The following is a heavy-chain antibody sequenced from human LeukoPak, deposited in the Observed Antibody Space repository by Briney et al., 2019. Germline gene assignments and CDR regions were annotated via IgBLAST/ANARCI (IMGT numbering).Heavy chain of an antibody. CDR3: ATGIRYFDWLFPPFDY. D-gene: IGHD3-9*01. J-gene: IGHJ4*02. V-gene: IGHV1-2*02. CDR2: INPNSGGT. Sequence: GASVKVSCKASGYTFTAYYILWVRQAPGQGLEWMGWINPNSGGTNYAQKFQGRVTMTEDTSTDTAYMELSSLRSEDTAVYYCATGIRYFDWLFPPFDYWGQGTLVTVSS. CDR1: GYTFTAYY.